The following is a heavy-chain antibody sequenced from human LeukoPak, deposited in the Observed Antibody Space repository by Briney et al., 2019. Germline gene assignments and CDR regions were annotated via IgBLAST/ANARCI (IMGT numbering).Heavy chain of an antibody. CDR3: ARDRAAMVRGSRFDP. J-gene: IGHJ5*02. D-gene: IGHD3-10*01. CDR1: GFTFSSYG. Sequence: PGGSLRLSCAASGFTFSSYGMSWVRQAPGKGLEWVANIKQDGSEKYYVDSVKGRFTISRDNAKNSLYLQMNSLRAEDTAVYYCARDRAAMVRGSRFDPWGQGTLVTVSS. V-gene: IGHV3-7*01. CDR2: IKQDGSEK.